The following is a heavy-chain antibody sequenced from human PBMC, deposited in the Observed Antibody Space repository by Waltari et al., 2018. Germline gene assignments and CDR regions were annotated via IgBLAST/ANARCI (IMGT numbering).Heavy chain of an antibody. CDR1: GGSFSGYY. J-gene: IGHJ1*01. CDR3: ARWGGGTGTTPEYFQH. Sequence: QVQLQQWGAGLLKPSETLSLTCAVYGGSFSGYYWSWIRQPPGKGLEWIGEINHSGSTNYNPSLKSRVTISVDTSKNQFSLKLSSVTAADTAVYYCARWGGGTGTTPEYFQHWGQGTLVTVSS. V-gene: IGHV4-34*01. CDR2: INHSGST. D-gene: IGHD1-7*01.